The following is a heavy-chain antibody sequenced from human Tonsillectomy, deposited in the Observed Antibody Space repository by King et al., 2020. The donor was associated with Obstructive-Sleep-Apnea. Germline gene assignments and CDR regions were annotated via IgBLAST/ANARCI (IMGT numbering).Heavy chain of an antibody. V-gene: IGHV3-7*03. CDR2: LKKDGSER. CDR1: GFTFSNYW. Sequence: VQLVESGRGLVQPGGSLRLSCTVSGFTFSNYWMNWVRQAPGKGLEWVANLKKDGSERYYVDSVKGRFTISSDNAKNSLYLQMNSLRAEDTAVYYCARGVQYYSDSSDYYFDYWGLGTLVTVSS. J-gene: IGHJ4*02. CDR3: ARGVQYYSDSSDYYFDY. D-gene: IGHD3-22*01.